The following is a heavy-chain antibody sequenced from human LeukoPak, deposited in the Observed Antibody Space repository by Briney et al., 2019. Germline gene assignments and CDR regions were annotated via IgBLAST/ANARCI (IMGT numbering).Heavy chain of an antibody. V-gene: IGHV3-30-3*01. D-gene: IGHD6-13*01. J-gene: IGHJ6*02. CDR2: ISYDGSNK. CDR1: GFTFRSYA. CDR3: ARDVVGSSNNGMDV. Sequence: GGSLRLSCAASGFTFRSYAMHWVRQAPGKGLEWVAVISYDGSNKYYADSVKGRFTISRDNSTNTLYLQMNGLRAEDTAVYYCARDVVGSSNNGMDVWGQGTTVTVSS.